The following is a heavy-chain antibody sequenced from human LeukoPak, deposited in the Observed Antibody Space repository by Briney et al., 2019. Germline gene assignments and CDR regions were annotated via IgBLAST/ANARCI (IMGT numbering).Heavy chain of an antibody. V-gene: IGHV3-74*01. CDR1: GFTFSSYW. CDR2: IKTDGSST. J-gene: IGHJ3*02. CDR3: ARDDGFDI. Sequence: GGSLRLSCAASGFTFSSYWMHWVRQAPGKGLVWVSRIKTDGSSTSYADFVKGRFTISRDNAKNTLYLQMNSLRADDTAVYYCARDDGFDIWGQGTMVTVSS.